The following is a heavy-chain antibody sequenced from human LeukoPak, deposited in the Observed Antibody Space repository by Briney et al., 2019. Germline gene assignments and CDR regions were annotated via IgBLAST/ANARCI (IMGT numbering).Heavy chain of an antibody. CDR2: IIPIFGTA. D-gene: IGHD2-2*01. V-gene: IGHV1-69*05. J-gene: IGHJ5*02. CDR1: GGTFSSYA. Sequence: SVKVSCKASGGTFSSYAISWVRQAPGQGLEWMGGIIPIFGTANYAQKFQGRVTITTDESTSTAYMELSSLRSEDTAVYYCASERDQLLYNWFDPWGQGTLVTVSS. CDR3: ASERDQLLYNWFDP.